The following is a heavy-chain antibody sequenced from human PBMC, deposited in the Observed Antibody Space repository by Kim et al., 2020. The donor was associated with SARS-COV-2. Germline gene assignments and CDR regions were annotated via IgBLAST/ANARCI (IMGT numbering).Heavy chain of an antibody. CDR1: GFTFSSYA. CDR3: ARDREQQLVPDY. V-gene: IGHV3-30-3*01. Sequence: GGSLRLSCAASGFTFSSYAMHWVRQAPGKGLEWVAVISYDGSNKYYADSVKGRFTISRDNSKNTLYLQMNSLRAEDTAVYYCARDREQQLVPDYWGQGTLVTVSS. J-gene: IGHJ4*02. D-gene: IGHD6-13*01. CDR2: ISYDGSNK.